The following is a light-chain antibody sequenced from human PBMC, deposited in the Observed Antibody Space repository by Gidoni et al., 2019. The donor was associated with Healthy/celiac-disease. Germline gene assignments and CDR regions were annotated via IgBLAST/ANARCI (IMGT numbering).Light chain of an antibody. CDR2: SNN. CDR3: AAWDDSLNGNWV. V-gene: IGLV1-44*01. J-gene: IGLJ3*02. CDR1: SSNIGNNT. Sequence: QSVLTQPPSASGTPGQRVTISCSGSSSNIGNNTVNWYQQLPGTAPKLLIYSNNQRPSGGPGRFSGSQACTSAPLAISGVQSEDEADYYCAAWDDSLNGNWVFGGGTKLTVL.